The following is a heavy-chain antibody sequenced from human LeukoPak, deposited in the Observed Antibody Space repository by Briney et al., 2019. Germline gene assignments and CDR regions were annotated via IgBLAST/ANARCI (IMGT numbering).Heavy chain of an antibody. CDR3: ARVGYSSSWYYFDY. Sequence: GGSLRLSCAASGFTFSSYAMHWVRQAPGKGLEWVAVISYDGSNKYYADSVKGRFTISRDNSKNTLYLQMNSLRAEDTAVYYCARVGYSSSWYYFDYWGQGTLVTVSS. J-gene: IGHJ4*02. D-gene: IGHD6-13*01. CDR1: GFTFSSYA. V-gene: IGHV3-30-3*01. CDR2: ISYDGSNK.